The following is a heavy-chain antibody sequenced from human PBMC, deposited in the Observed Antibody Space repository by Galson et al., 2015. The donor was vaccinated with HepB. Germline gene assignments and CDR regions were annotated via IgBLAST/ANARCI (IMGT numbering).Heavy chain of an antibody. Sequence: GGTNYRPSLKSRVTISVDKSKNQFSLKLTSVTAADTAVYYCARAKEGRGYFDYWGQGTLVTVSS. V-gene: IGHV4-4*02. CDR2: GGT. CDR3: ARAKEGRGYFDY. D-gene: IGHD3-10*01. J-gene: IGHJ4*02.